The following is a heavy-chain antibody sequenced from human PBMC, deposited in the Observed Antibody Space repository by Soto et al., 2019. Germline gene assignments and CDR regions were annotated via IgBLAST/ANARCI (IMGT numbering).Heavy chain of an antibody. D-gene: IGHD2-21*02. CDR3: VRLSDGGDSVNQDTLDI. V-gene: IGHV5-51*01. CDR1: SFTFTNYW. Sequence: GESLKISFRGSSFTFTNYWICWVRQMPVKGLEWMGIIYAGDSDTRYSPSFQGQVTISADKSISTAYLQWYSLKASDTAMYYCVRLSDGGDSVNQDTLDILGQGTMVTVSS. J-gene: IGHJ3*02. CDR2: IYAGDSDT.